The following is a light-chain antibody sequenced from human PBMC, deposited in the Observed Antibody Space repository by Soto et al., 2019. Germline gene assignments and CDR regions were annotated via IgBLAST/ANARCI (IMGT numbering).Light chain of an antibody. CDR2: GES. CDR3: QQYGTSNRT. V-gene: IGKV3-20*01. CDR1: QSVSSSY. J-gene: IGKJ1*01. Sequence: EIVLTQSPGTLSLSPGERATLSCRASQSVSSSYLAWFQQKPGQAPRLLLYGESSRATGIPDRFSGSGSGTDFTLTISRLEPEDFAVYYCQQYGTSNRTFGQGTKVDIK.